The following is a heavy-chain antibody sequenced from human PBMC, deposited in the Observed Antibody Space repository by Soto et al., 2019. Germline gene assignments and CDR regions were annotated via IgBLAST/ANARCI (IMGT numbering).Heavy chain of an antibody. Sequence: SETLSLTCAVSGGSISSGSYYWSWIRQPPGKGLEWIGYIYYSGSTNYNPSLKSRVTISVDTSKNQFSLKLSSVTAADTAVYYCARETTYPPPPYCTNGVCYTKWFDPWGQGTLVTVSS. CDR2: IYYSGST. V-gene: IGHV4-61*01. CDR1: GGSISSGSYY. D-gene: IGHD2-8*01. CDR3: ARETTYPPPPYCTNGVCYTKWFDP. J-gene: IGHJ5*02.